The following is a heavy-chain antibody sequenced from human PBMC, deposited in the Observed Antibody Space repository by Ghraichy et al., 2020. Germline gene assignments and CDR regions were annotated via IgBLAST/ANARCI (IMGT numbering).Heavy chain of an antibody. J-gene: IGHJ6*02. CDR3: ARHGTPDETEYYYGMDV. V-gene: IGHV4-4*09. CDR1: GGSISSYY. D-gene: IGHD6-13*01. CDR2: IYTSGST. Sequence: SETLSLTCTVSGGSISSYYWSWIRQPPGKGLEWIGYIYTSGSTNYNPSLKSRVTISVDTSKNQFSLKLSSVTAADTAVYYCARHGTPDETEYYYGMDVWGQGTTVTVSS.